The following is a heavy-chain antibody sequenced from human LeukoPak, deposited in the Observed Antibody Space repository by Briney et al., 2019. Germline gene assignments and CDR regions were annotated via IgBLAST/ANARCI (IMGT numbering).Heavy chain of an antibody. CDR2: ITSSSTYI. D-gene: IGHD3-22*01. V-gene: IGHV3-21*01. CDR3: AKAQGDYYYDSSGYYDWFDP. J-gene: IGHJ5*02. CDR1: GFTFSSSR. Sequence: PGGSLRLSCAASGFTFSSSRMNWVRQAPGKGLEWVSSITSSSTYIYYADSVKGRFTISRDNAKNSLYLQMNSLRAEDTAVYYCAKAQGDYYYDSSGYYDWFDPWGQGTLVTVSS.